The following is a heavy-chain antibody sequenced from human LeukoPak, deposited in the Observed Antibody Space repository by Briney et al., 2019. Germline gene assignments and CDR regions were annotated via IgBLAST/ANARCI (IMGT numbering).Heavy chain of an antibody. J-gene: IGHJ4*02. V-gene: IGHV3-48*03. CDR1: GFTFSSHE. Sequence: PGGSLRLSCAASGFTFSSHEMNWVRQAPGKGLEWVSYISSSGSAKYYADSVKGRFTISRDNAKNSLDLQMNSLRAEDTAVYYCARAALYDSSGYYRPDYWGQGTLVTVSS. CDR2: ISSSGSAK. CDR3: ARAALYDSSGYYRPDY. D-gene: IGHD3-22*01.